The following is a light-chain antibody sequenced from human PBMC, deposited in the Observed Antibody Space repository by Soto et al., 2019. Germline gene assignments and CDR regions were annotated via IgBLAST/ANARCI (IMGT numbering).Light chain of an antibody. CDR3: QQYNSYPWT. CDR2: DAS. V-gene: IGKV1-5*01. J-gene: IGKJ1*01. Sequence: DIQMTQSPSTLSASQGDRVTITCRASQSLSSYLAWYQQKPGKAPNLLIYDASNLESGVPSRFSGSGSGTEFTLTISSLQPDDFATYYCQQYNSYPWTFGLGTKVDI. CDR1: QSLSSY.